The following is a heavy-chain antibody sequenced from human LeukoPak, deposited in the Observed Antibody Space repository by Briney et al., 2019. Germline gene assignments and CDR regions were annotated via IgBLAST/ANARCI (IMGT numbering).Heavy chain of an antibody. CDR3: AREGASSWYPSPFDY. J-gene: IGHJ4*02. CDR2: INHSGST. V-gene: IGHV4-39*07. Sequence: SETLSLTCTVSGGSISSGDYYWSWIRQPPGKGLEWIGEINHSGSTNYNPSLKSRVTISVDTSKNQFSLKLSSVTAADTAVYYCAREGASSWYPSPFDYWGQGTLVTVSS. CDR1: GGSISSGDYY. D-gene: IGHD6-13*01.